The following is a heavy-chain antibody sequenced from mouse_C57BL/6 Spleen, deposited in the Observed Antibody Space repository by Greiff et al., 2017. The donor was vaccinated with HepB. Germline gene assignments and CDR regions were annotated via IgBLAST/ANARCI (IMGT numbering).Heavy chain of an antibody. CDR2: IYPGSGST. CDR1: GYTFTSYW. J-gene: IGHJ2*01. D-gene: IGHD1-1*01. CDR3: ARDYGTQGYFDY. Sequence: VQLQQPGAELVKPGASVKMSCKASGYTFTSYWITWVKQRPGQGLEWIGDIYPGSGSTNYNEKFKSKATLTVDTSSSTAYMQLSSLTSEDSAVYYGARDYGTQGYFDYWGQGTTLTVSS. V-gene: IGHV1-55*01.